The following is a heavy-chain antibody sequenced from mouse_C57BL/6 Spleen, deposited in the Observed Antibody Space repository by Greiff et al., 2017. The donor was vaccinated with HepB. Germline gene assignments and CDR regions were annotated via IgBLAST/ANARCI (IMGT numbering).Heavy chain of an antibody. CDR1: GYSITSGYY. CDR3: ARGYGSSYPFAY. Sequence: ESGPGLVKPSQSLSLTCSVTGYSITSGYYWNWIRQFPGNELEWMGYISYDGSNNYNPSLKNRISITRDTSKNQFFLKLNSVTTEDTATYYCARGYGSSYPFAYWGQGTLVTVSA. J-gene: IGHJ3*01. V-gene: IGHV3-6*01. CDR2: ISYDGSN. D-gene: IGHD1-1*01.